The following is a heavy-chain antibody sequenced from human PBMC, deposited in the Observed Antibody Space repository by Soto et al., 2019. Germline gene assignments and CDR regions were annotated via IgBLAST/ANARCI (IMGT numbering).Heavy chain of an antibody. CDR2: IYYSGST. D-gene: IGHD3-3*01. CDR1: GGSISSGDYY. CDR3: ARDTYYDFLGGPYYYYYGMDA. Sequence: SETLSLTCTVSGGSISSGDYYWSWIRQPPGKGLEWIGYIYYSGSTYYNPSLKSRVTISVDTSKNQFSLKLSSVTAADTAVYYCARDTYYDFLGGPYYYYYGMDAWGQGTTVTVSS. V-gene: IGHV4-30-4*01. J-gene: IGHJ6*02.